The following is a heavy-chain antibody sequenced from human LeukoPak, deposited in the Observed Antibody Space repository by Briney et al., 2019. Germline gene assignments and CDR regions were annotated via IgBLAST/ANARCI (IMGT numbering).Heavy chain of an antibody. D-gene: IGHD3-16*01. CDR3: AKDQWGPYYYDYSPSDS. Sequence: PGGSLRLSCAASGFTFRSYAMSWVRQAPGKGLEWVSALSAGSESTYYADSPKGRFPIPRDNSKKTMYVEINSLRLEDQAVCELAKDQWGPYYYDYSPSDSWGQGTVVTVSS. J-gene: IGHJ4*02. V-gene: IGHV3-23*01. CDR1: GFTFRSYA. CDR2: LSAGSEST.